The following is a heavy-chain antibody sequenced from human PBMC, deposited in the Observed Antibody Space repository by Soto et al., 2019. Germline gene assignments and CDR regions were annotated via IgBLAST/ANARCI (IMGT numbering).Heavy chain of an antibody. J-gene: IGHJ5*02. CDR2: IYSGGST. V-gene: IGHV3-53*01. CDR1: GFTVSGNY. Sequence: QPGGSLRLSCEASGFTVSGNYLSWVRQAPGKGLEWVSMIYSGGSTYYADSVKGRFSTSRDTSRNTVYLQLNSLRAEDTAIYYCARVVAQDYFDPWGQGTLVTVSS. D-gene: IGHD2-21*01. CDR3: ARVVAQDYFDP.